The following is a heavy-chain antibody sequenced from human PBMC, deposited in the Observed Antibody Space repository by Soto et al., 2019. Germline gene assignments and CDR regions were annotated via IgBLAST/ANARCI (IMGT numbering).Heavy chain of an antibody. CDR1: GGTFSSYT. D-gene: IGHD6-13*01. CDR3: ARDPIAAAGTADNWFDP. Sequence: ASVKVSCKASGGTFSSYTISWVRQAPGQGLEWMGRIIPILGIANYAQKFQGRVTITADKSTSTAYMELSSLRSEDTAVYYCARDPIAAAGTADNWFDPWGQGTLVTVSS. V-gene: IGHV1-69*04. CDR2: IIPILGIA. J-gene: IGHJ5*02.